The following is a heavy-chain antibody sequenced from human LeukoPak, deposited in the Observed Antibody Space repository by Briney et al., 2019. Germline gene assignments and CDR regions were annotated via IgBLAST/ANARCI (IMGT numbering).Heavy chain of an antibody. D-gene: IGHD5-12*01. J-gene: IGHJ4*02. CDR1: GGSFSAYS. CDR3: ASHSGGYAY. Sequence: SETLSLTCAVYGGSFSAYSWSWIRQPPRKGLEWIGYVYYSGGTYYNPSLKSRVTISVDTSKNQFSLKLSSVTAADTAVYYCASHSGGYAYWGQGTLVTVSP. V-gene: IGHV4-30-4*07. CDR2: VYYSGGT.